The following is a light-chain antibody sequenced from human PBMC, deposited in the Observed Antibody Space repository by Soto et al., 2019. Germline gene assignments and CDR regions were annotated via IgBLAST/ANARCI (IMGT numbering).Light chain of an antibody. Sequence: QSVLPQPASVSGSPGQSITISCTGSSSDVGGHNHVSWYQQHPGKAPKLIIYEVGNRPSGVSNRFSGSKSGNTASLTISGFQAEDEADYYCNSYTSSSTHVFGTGTKLTVL. J-gene: IGLJ1*01. CDR2: EVG. CDR1: SSDVGGHNH. V-gene: IGLV2-14*01. CDR3: NSYTSSSTHV.